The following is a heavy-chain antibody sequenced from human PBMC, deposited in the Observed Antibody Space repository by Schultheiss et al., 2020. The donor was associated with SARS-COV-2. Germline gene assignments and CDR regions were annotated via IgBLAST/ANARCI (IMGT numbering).Heavy chain of an antibody. CDR3: ARGPDSGSYYAWFAT. CDR1: GGSISSGSYY. CDR2: IYTSGST. Sequence: SETLSLTCTVSGGSISSGSYYWSWIRQPAGKGLEWIGRIYTSGSTNYNPSLKSRVTISVDTSKNQFSLKLSSVTAADTAVYYCARGPDSGSYYAWFATCGQGTLVTVAS. D-gene: IGHD1-26*01. J-gene: IGHJ5*02. V-gene: IGHV4-61*02.